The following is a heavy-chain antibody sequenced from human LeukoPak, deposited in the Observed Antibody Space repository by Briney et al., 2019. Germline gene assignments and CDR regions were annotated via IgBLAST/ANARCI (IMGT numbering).Heavy chain of an antibody. D-gene: IGHD2-2*01. Sequence: SVKVSCKASGGTFSSYTISWVRQAPGQGLKWMGRIIPILGIANYAQKFRGRVTITADKSTSTAYMELSSLRSEDTAVYYCASTQVVPAALDYWGQGTLVTVSS. J-gene: IGHJ4*02. V-gene: IGHV1-69*02. CDR1: GGTFSSYT. CDR3: ASTQVVPAALDY. CDR2: IIPILGIA.